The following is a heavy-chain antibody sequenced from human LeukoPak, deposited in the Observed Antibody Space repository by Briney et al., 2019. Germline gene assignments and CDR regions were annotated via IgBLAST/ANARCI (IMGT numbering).Heavy chain of an antibody. Sequence: PGGSLRLSCAASGFTLSSYWMSWVRQAPGKGLEWVANIKQRGTEKYYAGSVKGRFTISRDDAKNSLYLHMNSLRDEDTAVYYCARDFHYYYGSGSYWGQGTLVTVSS. CDR1: GFTLSSYW. V-gene: IGHV3-7*01. CDR2: IKQRGTEK. J-gene: IGHJ4*02. D-gene: IGHD3-10*01. CDR3: ARDFHYYYGSGSY.